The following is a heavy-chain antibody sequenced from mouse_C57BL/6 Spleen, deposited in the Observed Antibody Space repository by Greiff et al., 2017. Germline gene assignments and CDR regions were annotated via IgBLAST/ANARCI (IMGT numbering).Heavy chain of an antibody. CDR2: ISSGSSTI. Sequence: EVQVVESGGGLVKPGWSLKLSCAASGFTFSDYGMHWVRQAPEKGLEWVAYISSGSSTIYYADTVKGRFTISRDNAKNTLFLQMTSLRSEDTAMYYCARDYYGSSLFAYWGQGTLVTVSA. CDR3: ARDYYGSSLFAY. J-gene: IGHJ3*01. D-gene: IGHD1-1*01. CDR1: GFTFSDYG. V-gene: IGHV5-17*01.